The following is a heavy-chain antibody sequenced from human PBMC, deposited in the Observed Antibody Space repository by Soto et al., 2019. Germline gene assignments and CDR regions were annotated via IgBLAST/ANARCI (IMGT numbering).Heavy chain of an antibody. D-gene: IGHD3-10*01. CDR1: SGSISSSNW. J-gene: IGHJ4*02. CDR3: AASMVWGVIVGSLSFDY. V-gene: IGHV4-4*02. Sequence: QVQLQESGPGLVKPSGTLSLTCAVSSGSISSSNWWSWVRQPPGKGLEWIGEIYHSGSTNYNPSLKSRVTISVDKSKNQFSLKLSSVTAADTAVYYCAASMVWGVIVGSLSFDYWGQGTLVTVSS. CDR2: IYHSGST.